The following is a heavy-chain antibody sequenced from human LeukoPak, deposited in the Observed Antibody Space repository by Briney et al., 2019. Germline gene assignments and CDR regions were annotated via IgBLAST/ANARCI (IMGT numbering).Heavy chain of an antibody. CDR1: GGSISSHNHH. Sequence: SETLSLTCSVSGGSISSHNHHWDWIRQPPRNGLEWIGSIHHSGVTYSNPSLRSRLTLSVGMSKNHFSLNLSSVTAADTAVYYCARRDNSFDSWGPGTLVTVSS. J-gene: IGHJ4*02. CDR3: ARRDNSFDS. D-gene: IGHD5-24*01. V-gene: IGHV4-39*02. CDR2: IHHSGVT.